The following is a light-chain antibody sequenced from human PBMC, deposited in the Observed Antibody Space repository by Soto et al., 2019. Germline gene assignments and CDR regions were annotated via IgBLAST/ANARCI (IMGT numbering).Light chain of an antibody. Sequence: EIVMTQSPATLSVSPGERATLSCRASQNVYYNVAWYQQRPGQAPRLLIYSASTRATGIPARFSGSGSGTEFTLTISSLQSEDFAIYYCQQSTAWPLTFGQGTEVDIK. CDR1: QNVYYN. V-gene: IGKV3-15*01. CDR3: QQSTAWPLT. CDR2: SAS. J-gene: IGKJ1*01.